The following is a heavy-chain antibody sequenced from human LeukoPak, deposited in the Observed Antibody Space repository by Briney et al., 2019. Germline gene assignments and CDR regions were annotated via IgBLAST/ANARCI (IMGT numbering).Heavy chain of an antibody. D-gene: IGHD2-8*02. V-gene: IGHV3-53*01. J-gene: IGHJ4*02. CDR1: GFSISHNY. Sequence: GGSLRLSCVVSGFSISHNYMSWVRQAPGKGLEWVSLIYSGGDSYYADSVKGRFIISKDNSKNTVYLRMNTLRAEDTAVYYCASHYCTAGSCYFDGWGQGPLVSVSS. CDR3: ASHYCTAGSCYFDG. CDR2: IYSGGDS.